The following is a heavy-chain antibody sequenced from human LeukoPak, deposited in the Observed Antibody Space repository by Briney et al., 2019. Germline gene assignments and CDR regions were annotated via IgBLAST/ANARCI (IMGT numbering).Heavy chain of an antibody. D-gene: IGHD6-19*01. CDR3: ARDTYSSGSDY. Sequence: SETLSLTCAVYGGSFSGYYWSWIRQPPGKGLEWIGEINHSGSTNYNPSLKSRVTISVDTSKNQFSLKLSSVTAADTAVYYCARDTYSSGSDYWGQGTLVTVSS. V-gene: IGHV4-34*01. CDR2: INHSGST. CDR1: GGSFSGYY. J-gene: IGHJ4*02.